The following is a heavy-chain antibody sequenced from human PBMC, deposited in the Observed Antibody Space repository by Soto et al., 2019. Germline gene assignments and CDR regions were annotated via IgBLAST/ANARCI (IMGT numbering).Heavy chain of an antibody. Sequence: SETLSLTCSVSGAPITSNYWTWIRQPPGKGLEWIGYLDHQGYSNYSPSLRSRVSMSIDTSKNQLSLKVHSVTAADTAVYYCARVLSPEFFD. CDR1: GAPITSNY. J-gene: IGHJ3*01. V-gene: IGHV4-59*01. CDR3: ARVLSPEFFD. CDR2: LDHQGYS.